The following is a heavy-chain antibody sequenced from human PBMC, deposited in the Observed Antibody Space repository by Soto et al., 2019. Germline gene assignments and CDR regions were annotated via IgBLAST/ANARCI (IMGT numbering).Heavy chain of an antibody. CDR2: IWYDGSEK. CDR3: ARDDREGIGYYYYGMDV. CDR1: GFTFSSYG. D-gene: IGHD3-22*01. J-gene: IGHJ6*02. V-gene: IGHV3-33*01. Sequence: QVQLVESGGGVVQPGRSLRLSCAASGFTFSSYGMHWVRQAPGKGLEWVAVIWYDGSEKYYVDSVKGRFTISRDNAKNSLYLQLNSLRAEDTAVYYCARDDREGIGYYYYGMDVWGQGTTVTVSS.